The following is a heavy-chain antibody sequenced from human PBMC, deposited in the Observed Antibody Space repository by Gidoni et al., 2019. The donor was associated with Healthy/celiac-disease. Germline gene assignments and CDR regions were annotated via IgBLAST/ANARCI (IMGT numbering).Heavy chain of an antibody. J-gene: IGHJ6*02. CDR3: VKSRGPYYHYYGVDV. CDR1: GFSFDDYA. V-gene: IGHV3-9*01. Sequence: EVQLVESGGGLVQSGGSLRLSCAASGFSFDDYAMHWVRQGPGKALEWGSGIDWNSGRIDYADSAKGRFNISRDNAKNSLFLQMNSLRVEDTALYYCVKSRGPYYHYYGVDVWGQGTTVTVSS. CDR2: IDWNSGRI.